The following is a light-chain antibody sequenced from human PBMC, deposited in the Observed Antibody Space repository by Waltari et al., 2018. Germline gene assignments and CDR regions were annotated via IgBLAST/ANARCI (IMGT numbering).Light chain of an antibody. CDR3: QQRSTWPYVT. CDR1: QTVGRH. V-gene: IGKV3-11*01. J-gene: IGKJ4*01. CDR2: DAS. Sequence: EIVLTQSPATLSLSAGERATVSCRASQTVGRHLAWYQQKPGQAPRLLIYDASDRAADTPARFSGSGSGTDFTLTISSLEPKDFVVYYCQQRSTWPYVTFGGGTKVEIK.